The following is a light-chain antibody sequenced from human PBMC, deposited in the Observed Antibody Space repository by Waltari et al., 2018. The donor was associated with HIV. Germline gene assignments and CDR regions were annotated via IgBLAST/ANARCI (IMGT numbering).Light chain of an antibody. CDR3: ASWDDSLGRRWV. CDR2: RKI. J-gene: IGLJ3*02. V-gene: IGLV1-47*01. Sequence: QSVLTQPPSTSGTPGQTVTISCSGTRSDIGTNYVYWYQQVPGTAPKLLLYRKIQRPSGVPARFSGSKSGTSASLAISGLRSEDEAHYHCASWDDSLGRRWVFGGGTKLTVL. CDR1: RSDIGTNY.